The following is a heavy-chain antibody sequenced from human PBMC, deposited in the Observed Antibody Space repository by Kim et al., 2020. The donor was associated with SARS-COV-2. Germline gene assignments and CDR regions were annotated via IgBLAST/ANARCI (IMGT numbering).Heavy chain of an antibody. CDR3: ARNYYDSSGYPTFDY. Sequence: QKFQGWVTMTRDTSISTAYMELSRLRSDDTAVYYCARNYYDSSGYPTFDYWGQGTLVTVSS. D-gene: IGHD3-22*01. V-gene: IGHV1-2*04. J-gene: IGHJ4*02.